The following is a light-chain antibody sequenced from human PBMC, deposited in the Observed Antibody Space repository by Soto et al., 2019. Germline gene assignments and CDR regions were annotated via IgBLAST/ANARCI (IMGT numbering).Light chain of an antibody. V-gene: IGKV4-1*01. Sequence: DIMMTHSPASLAVSLGERATIKCKSSQSVLFTSNNKNYLGWFQQKPRLPPKLLLSWASTRESGVPDRFSGSGSGTDFTLTISSLQAEDVAVYYCQQYYTTPLTFGGGTKVDI. CDR1: QSVLFTSNNKNY. J-gene: IGKJ4*01. CDR2: WAS. CDR3: QQYYTTPLT.